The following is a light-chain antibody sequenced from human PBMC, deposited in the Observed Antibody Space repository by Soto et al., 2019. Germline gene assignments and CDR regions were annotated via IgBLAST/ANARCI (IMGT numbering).Light chain of an antibody. CDR3: QQANSFPIT. Sequence: DIQVTQSPSSVSASVGDRVTITCRASQDINNWLAWYQQKPGKAPKLLIYTTSNLQSGVPSRFSGSGSGTDFTLTISSLQPEDCATYNCQQANSFPITFGGGKKVEIK. J-gene: IGKJ4*01. CDR2: TTS. V-gene: IGKV1D-12*01. CDR1: QDINNW.